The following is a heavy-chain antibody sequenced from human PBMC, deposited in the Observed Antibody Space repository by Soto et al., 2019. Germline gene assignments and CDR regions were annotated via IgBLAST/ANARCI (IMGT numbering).Heavy chain of an antibody. D-gene: IGHD3-9*01. CDR2: ISGSGGST. CDR1: GFTFSSYA. Sequence: PVGSLRLSCAASGFTFSSYAMSWVRQAPGKGLEWVSAISGSGGSTYYADSVKGRFTISRDNSKNTLYLQMNSLRAEDTAVYYCAKYDDILTGQDYWGQGTLVTVSS. CDR3: AKYDDILTGQDY. J-gene: IGHJ4*02. V-gene: IGHV3-23*01.